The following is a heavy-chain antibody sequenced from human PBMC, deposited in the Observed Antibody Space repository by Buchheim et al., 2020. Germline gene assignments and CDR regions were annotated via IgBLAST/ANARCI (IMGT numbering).Heavy chain of an antibody. J-gene: IGHJ4*02. CDR2: IYPGDSYT. CDR1: GYSFTGAY. CDR3: ARRVRDSSGYNFDF. V-gene: IGHV5-51*01. D-gene: IGHD5-18*01. Sequence: EVQLVQSGAEVKRPGESLKISCQGSGYSFTGAYIAWVRQMPGKGLEWMGNIYPGDSYTPYNPSFQGQVTMSVDKSIRTAYLQWYSLKASDSAVYYCARRVRDSSGYNFDFWGQGTL.